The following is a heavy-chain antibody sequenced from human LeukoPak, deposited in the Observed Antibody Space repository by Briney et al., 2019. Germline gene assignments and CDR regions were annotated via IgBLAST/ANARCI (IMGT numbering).Heavy chain of an antibody. CDR3: ARDIVVVPLVMGWFDP. J-gene: IGHJ5*02. D-gene: IGHD2-2*01. CDR2: INPNSGGT. CDR1: GYTFTGYY. V-gene: IGHV1-2*02. Sequence: GASVKVSCKASGYTFTGYYIHWVRQAPGQGLEWMGWINPNSGGTNYAQKFQGRVTMTRDTSISTAYMELSRLRSDDTAVYYCARDIVVVPLVMGWFDPWGQGTLVTVSS.